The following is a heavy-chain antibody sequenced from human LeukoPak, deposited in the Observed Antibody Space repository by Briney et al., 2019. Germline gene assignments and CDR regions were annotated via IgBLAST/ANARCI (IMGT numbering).Heavy chain of an antibody. CDR1: GFTFSSSW. CDR2: INSDGSST. J-gene: IGHJ4*02. Sequence: GGSLRLSCAASGFTFSSSWMHWVRQAPGKGLVWVSHINSDGSSTSYADSVKGRFTISRDNAKNTVYLQMNSLRAEDTAVYYCAKSDYWGQGTLVTVSS. CDR3: AKSDY. V-gene: IGHV3-74*01.